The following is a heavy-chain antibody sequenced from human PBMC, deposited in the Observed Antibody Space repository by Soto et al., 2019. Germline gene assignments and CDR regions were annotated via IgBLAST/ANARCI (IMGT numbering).Heavy chain of an antibody. CDR3: ARRPIYSGYDHHYYYYMDV. CDR1: GGSISSYY. V-gene: IGHV4-59*08. J-gene: IGHJ6*03. Sequence: PSETLSLTCTVSGGSISSYYWSWIRQPPGKGLEWIGYIYYSGSTNYNPSLKSRVTISVDTSKNQFSLKLSSVTAADTAVYYCARRPIYSGYDHHYYYYMDVWGKGTTVTVS. D-gene: IGHD5-12*01. CDR2: IYYSGST.